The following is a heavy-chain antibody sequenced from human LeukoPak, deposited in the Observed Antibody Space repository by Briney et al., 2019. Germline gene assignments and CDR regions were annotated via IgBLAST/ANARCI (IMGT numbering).Heavy chain of an antibody. J-gene: IGHJ4*02. V-gene: IGHV3-48*03. CDR2: ISSSGSTI. CDR1: GFTFSSYE. Sequence: PGGSLRLSCAASGFTFSSYEMNWVRQAPGKGLEWVSYISSSGSTIYYAVSVKGRFTISRDNAKNSLYLQMNSLRAEDTAVYYCARGGTPHYDILTGYYLITHYFDYWGQGTLVTVSS. CDR3: ARGGTPHYDILTGYYLITHYFDY. D-gene: IGHD3-9*01.